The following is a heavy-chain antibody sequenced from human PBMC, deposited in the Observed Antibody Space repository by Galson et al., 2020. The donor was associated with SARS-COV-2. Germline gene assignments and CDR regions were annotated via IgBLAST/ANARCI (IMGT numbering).Heavy chain of an antibody. Sequence: GESLKLSCAASGFTFSSYAMHWVRQAPGKGLEWVAVISYDGSNKYYADSVKGRFTISRDNSKNMVYLQVNSLRHEDSAVYFCARDSMEMDLIVAALVDITQSRCCYFDLWGQGTLATVSS. D-gene: IGHD2-15*01. V-gene: IGHV3-30*04. CDR2: ISYDGSNK. CDR1: GFTFSSYA. J-gene: IGHJ4*02. CDR3: ARDSMEMDLIVAALVDITQSRCCYFDL.